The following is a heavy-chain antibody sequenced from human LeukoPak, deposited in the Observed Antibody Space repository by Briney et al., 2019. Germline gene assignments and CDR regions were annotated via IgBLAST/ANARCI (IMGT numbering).Heavy chain of an antibody. Sequence: PSETLSLTCAVYGGSFSGYYWSWIRQPPGEGLEWIGEINHSGSTNYNPSLKSRVTISVDTSKNQFSLKLSSVTAADTAVYYCARGRGKKLRFLEWLLVAPFDYWGQGTLVTVSS. V-gene: IGHV4-34*01. J-gene: IGHJ4*02. CDR2: INHSGST. CDR1: GGSFSGYY. CDR3: ARGRGKKLRFLEWLLVAPFDY. D-gene: IGHD3-3*01.